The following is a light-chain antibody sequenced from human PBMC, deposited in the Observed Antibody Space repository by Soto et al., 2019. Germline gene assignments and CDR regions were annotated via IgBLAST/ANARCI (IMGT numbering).Light chain of an antibody. J-gene: IGKJ1*01. CDR2: GAS. CDR3: NQYKNLPQT. V-gene: IGKV3-15*01. Sequence: VMTQAPATLSVSPGERATLSCRASQTINNNVAWYQLKDGQAPRLVIYGASNRATYIPAGFRGSGSGTDFTLTISSLQSADLAEYHCNQYKNLPQTFGQGTQVEIE. CDR1: QTINNN.